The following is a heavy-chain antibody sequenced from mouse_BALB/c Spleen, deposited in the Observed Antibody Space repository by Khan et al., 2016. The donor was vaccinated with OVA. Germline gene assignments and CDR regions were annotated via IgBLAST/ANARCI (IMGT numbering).Heavy chain of an antibody. J-gene: IGHJ2*01. CDR3: ARSVTITTVVATDFDY. Sequence: EVQLQESGPGLVNPSQSLSLTCTVTGYSITSDYAWNWIRQFPGNKLEWMGYISYSGRTSYNPYLKSRISITRDTSKNQVFLQLNSVTTEDTASYFCARSVTITTVVATDFDYWGQGTTLTVSS. D-gene: IGHD1-1*01. CDR1: GYSITSDYA. CDR2: ISYSGRT. V-gene: IGHV3-2*02.